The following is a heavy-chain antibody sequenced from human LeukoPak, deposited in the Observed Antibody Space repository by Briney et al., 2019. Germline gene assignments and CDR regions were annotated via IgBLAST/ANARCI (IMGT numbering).Heavy chain of an antibody. V-gene: IGHV1-2*02. Sequence: ASVKVSCKASGYTFTGYYMHWVRQAPGQGLEWMGWINPNSGGTNYAQKFQGGVTMTEDTSTDTAYMELSSLRSEDTAVYYCATAILGIVVVITHDAFDIWGQGTMVTVSS. CDR1: GYTFTGYY. D-gene: IGHD3-22*01. CDR3: ATAILGIVVVITHDAFDI. J-gene: IGHJ3*02. CDR2: INPNSGGT.